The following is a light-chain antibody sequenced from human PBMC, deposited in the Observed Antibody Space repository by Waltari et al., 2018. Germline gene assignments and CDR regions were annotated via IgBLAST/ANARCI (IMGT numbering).Light chain of an antibody. V-gene: IGLV1-40*01. CDR3: QSDDSPWGV. Sequence: QSVLTQPHSVSGAPGQRVTLSCTGNNSKVGVGYDVHWFQQLPGTAPKLLIFENNIRPSGVPNRFAGSKSGASASLAIAGLQPDDEAYYFCQSDDSPWGVFGGGTKLT. CDR1: NSKVGVGYD. CDR2: ENN. J-gene: IGLJ3*02.